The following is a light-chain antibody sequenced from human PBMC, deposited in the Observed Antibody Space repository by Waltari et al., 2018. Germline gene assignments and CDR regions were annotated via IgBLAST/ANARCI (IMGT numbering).Light chain of an antibody. CDR3: HHYYIPPLT. V-gene: IGKV4-1*01. CDR2: WAS. Sequence: DIVMAQSPNSLAVSLGERATINCKSSQTVLYSSNNKNYLAWSQQKPGQPPKLLIYWASTRGSGVPDRFSGSGSGTDFTLTISSLQAEDVAVYYCHHYYIPPLTFGQGTRLEIK. CDR1: QTVLYSSNNKNY. J-gene: IGKJ5*01.